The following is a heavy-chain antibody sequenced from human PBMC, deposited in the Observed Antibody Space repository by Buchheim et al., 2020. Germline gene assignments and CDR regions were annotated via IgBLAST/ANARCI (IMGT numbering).Heavy chain of an antibody. J-gene: IGHJ4*02. CDR1: GFTFSSYS. Sequence: EVQLVESGGGLVKPGGSLRLSCAASGFTFSSYSMNWVRQAPGKGLEWVSSISSSSSYIYYADSVKGRFTISRDNAKKPLYLQMNSLRAEDTAVYYCASSIAAAGTMDYWGQGTL. D-gene: IGHD6-13*01. V-gene: IGHV3-21*01. CDR3: ASSIAAAGTMDY. CDR2: ISSSSSYI.